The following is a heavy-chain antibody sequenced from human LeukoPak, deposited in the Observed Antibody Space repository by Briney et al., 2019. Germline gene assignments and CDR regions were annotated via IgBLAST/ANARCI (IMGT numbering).Heavy chain of an antibody. J-gene: IGHJ3*02. CDR1: GVSISSSY. CDR2: IYYSGST. Sequence: PSETLSLTCTVSGVSISSSYWSWIRQPPGKRLEWIGYIYYSGSTNSNPSLKSRVTTSADTSKNQFSLKLNSVTAADTAVYYCVRGNYDSRGYSNAFDIWGQGAMVTVSS. CDR3: VRGNYDSRGYSNAFDI. V-gene: IGHV4-59*01. D-gene: IGHD3-22*01.